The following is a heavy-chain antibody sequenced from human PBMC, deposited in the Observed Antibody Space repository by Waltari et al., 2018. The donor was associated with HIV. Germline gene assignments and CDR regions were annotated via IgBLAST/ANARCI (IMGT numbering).Heavy chain of an antibody. Sequence: QVQLQQSGAGLLKPSETLSLTCTVSGGSFSGYYWSWIRQPPGQGLEWIGEVNHSVNINYNPSLKSRLIISAHTSKSQFSLRLKSVTAADTPVYYGSREGYGGHPANDFDSWGQGTLVSVSS. CDR2: VNHSVNI. CDR1: GGSFSGYY. CDR3: SREGYGGHPANDFDS. J-gene: IGHJ4*02. D-gene: IGHD5-18*01. V-gene: IGHV4-34*01.